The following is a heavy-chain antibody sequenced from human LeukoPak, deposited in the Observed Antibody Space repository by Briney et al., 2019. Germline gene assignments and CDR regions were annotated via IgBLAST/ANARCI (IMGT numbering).Heavy chain of an antibody. V-gene: IGHV3-23*01. D-gene: IGHD5-18*01. CDR2: ISGSGGST. CDR3: AKGILRLGYSYGYFDY. J-gene: IGHJ4*02. Sequence: GESLKISCAASGFTFSSYAVSWVRQAPGKGLEWVSAISGSGGSTYYADSVKGRFTISRDNSKNTLYLQMNSLRAEDTAVYYCAKGILRLGYSYGYFDYWGQGTLVTVSS. CDR1: GFTFSSYA.